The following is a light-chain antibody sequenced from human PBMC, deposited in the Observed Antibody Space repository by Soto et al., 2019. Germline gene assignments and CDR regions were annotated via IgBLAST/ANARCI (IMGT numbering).Light chain of an antibody. J-gene: IGLJ1*01. Sequence: QSVLTQPASVSGSPGQSITISCTGTSSDVGGYNYVSWYQQYPGIAPKLMIYDVSNRPSGVSNRFSGSKSGNTASLTISGLQADDEADYYCSSYRSSSTPFVFGTGTKVT. CDR3: SSYRSSSTPFV. V-gene: IGLV2-14*01. CDR2: DVS. CDR1: SSDVGGYNY.